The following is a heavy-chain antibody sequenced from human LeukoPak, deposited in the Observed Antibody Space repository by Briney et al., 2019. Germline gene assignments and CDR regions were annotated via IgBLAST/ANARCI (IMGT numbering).Heavy chain of an antibody. CDR2: IYYSGST. J-gene: IGHJ4*02. V-gene: IGHV4-39*01. CDR3: ARQGRGVAGSFDY. D-gene: IGHD6-19*01. Sequence: SQTLSLTCTVSGGSISSGDYYWSWIRQPPGKGLEWIGSIYYSGSTYYNPSLKSRVTISVDTSKNQFSLKLSSVTAADTTVYYCARQGRGVAGSFDYWGQGTLVTVSS. CDR1: GGSISSGDYY.